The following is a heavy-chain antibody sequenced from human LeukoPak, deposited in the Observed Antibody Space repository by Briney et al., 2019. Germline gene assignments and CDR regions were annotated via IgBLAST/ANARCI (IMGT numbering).Heavy chain of an antibody. CDR2: INHSGST. Sequence: SETLSLTCAVYGGSFSGYYWSWIRQPPGKGLEWIGEINHSGSTNYNPSLKSRVTISVDTSKNQFSLKLSSVTAADTAVYYCAGGRYYDFWSGPIYMDVWGKGTTVTVSS. D-gene: IGHD3-3*01. J-gene: IGHJ6*03. CDR3: AGGRYYDFWSGPIYMDV. CDR1: GGSFSGYY. V-gene: IGHV4-34*01.